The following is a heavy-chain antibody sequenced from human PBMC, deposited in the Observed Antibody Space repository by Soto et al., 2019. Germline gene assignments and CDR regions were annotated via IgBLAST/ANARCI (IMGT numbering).Heavy chain of an antibody. J-gene: IGHJ4*02. D-gene: IGHD3-22*01. Sequence: EVQLVESGGGLVQPGGSLRLSCVASGFTFTKFWMSWVRQAPGKGLEWVANIQRDGSEKNYVDSVKGRFTISRDNAEKSLYLQMNSLRAEDTAVYYCVRDSSADAPGYWGQGTLVTVSS. CDR3: VRDSSADAPGY. V-gene: IGHV3-7*05. CDR1: GFTFTKFW. CDR2: IQRDGSEK.